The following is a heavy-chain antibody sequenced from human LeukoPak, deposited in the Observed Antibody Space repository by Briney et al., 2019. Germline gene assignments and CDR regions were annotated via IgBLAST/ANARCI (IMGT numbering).Heavy chain of an antibody. D-gene: IGHD3-9*01. Sequence: PSETLSLTCTVSGGSISSSNYYWVWIRQPPGKGLEWVGSIYYSGSTYYNPSLKSRVTISVDTSKNQSSLKLSSVTAADTAVYYCALRYFDRDYWGQGTLVTVPS. CDR1: GGSISSSNYY. V-gene: IGHV4-39*01. J-gene: IGHJ4*02. CDR3: ALRYFDRDY. CDR2: IYYSGST.